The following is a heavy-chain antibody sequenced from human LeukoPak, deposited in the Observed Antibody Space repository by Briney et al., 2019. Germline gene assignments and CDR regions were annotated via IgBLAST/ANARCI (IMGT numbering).Heavy chain of an antibody. V-gene: IGHV3-30*04. CDR2: KAFDGSDE. Sequence: GGSLRLSCAASGFIFSSYAMHWVRQAPGKGLEWVAVKAFDGSDEYYADSVKGRFTISRDNSKNTLYLQMNSLRAEDTAVYYCAKGGLWFGESDLYYYYGMDVWGQGTTVTVSS. CDR3: AKGGLWFGESDLYYYYGMDV. J-gene: IGHJ6*02. CDR1: GFIFSSYA. D-gene: IGHD3-10*01.